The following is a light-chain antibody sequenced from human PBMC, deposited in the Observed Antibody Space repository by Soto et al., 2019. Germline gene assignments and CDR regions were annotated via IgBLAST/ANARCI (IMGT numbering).Light chain of an antibody. CDR1: QSITTW. J-gene: IGKJ2*01. Sequence: DIQMTQSPSILSASVGDRVTITCRASQSITTWLAWYQQKPGKAPNLLIYKASNLETGVPSRFSGSGSGTEFTHTISGLQRDDFATYYCQQYETYYTFGQGTTLEIK. V-gene: IGKV1-5*03. CDR3: QQYETYYT. CDR2: KAS.